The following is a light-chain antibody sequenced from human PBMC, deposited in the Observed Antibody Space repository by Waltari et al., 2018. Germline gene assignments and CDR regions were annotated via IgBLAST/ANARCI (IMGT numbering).Light chain of an antibody. CDR3: SSYAHSNTVV. V-gene: IGLV2-8*01. CDR1: TSDVGGYNY. J-gene: IGLJ2*01. Sequence: QSALTQPPSASGSPGQSVTISCTGTTSDVGGYNYVSWYQQHPGKAPELIISEVTKRPSGVPHRFAGSKSGNTASLTVSGLQAEDEADYYCSSYAHSNTVVVGGGTRLTVL. CDR2: EVT.